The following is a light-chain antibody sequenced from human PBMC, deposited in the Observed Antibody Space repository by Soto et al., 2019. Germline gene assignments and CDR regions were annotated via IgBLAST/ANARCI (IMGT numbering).Light chain of an antibody. J-gene: IGLJ2*01. CDR1: SSDIGAHTY. CDR3: SSYAGGFVV. V-gene: IGLV2-14*01. CDR2: NVS. Sequence: QSVLTQPASVSGSPGQSITISCTGTSSDIGAHTYVSWFQQHPGKVPKVIIYNVSTRPSGISDRFSGSKSGNTASLTISGLQAEGEDDYYCSSYAGGFVVFGGGTKLTVL.